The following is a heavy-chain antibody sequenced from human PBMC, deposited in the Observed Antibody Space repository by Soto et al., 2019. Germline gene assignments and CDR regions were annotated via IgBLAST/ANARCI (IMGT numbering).Heavy chain of an antibody. CDR1: GFTFSSHS. D-gene: IGHD3-10*01. CDR2: ISGRGGST. V-gene: IGHV3-23*01. CDR3: AKGGADYYYYGMDV. Sequence: GSLRLSFSASGFTFSSHSMSWVPQAPGKGLEWVSAISGRGGSTYYADSVKGRVTISRDNSKNTLYLQMNSLRAEDTAVYYCAKGGADYYYYGMDVWGQGTTVTVSS. J-gene: IGHJ6*02.